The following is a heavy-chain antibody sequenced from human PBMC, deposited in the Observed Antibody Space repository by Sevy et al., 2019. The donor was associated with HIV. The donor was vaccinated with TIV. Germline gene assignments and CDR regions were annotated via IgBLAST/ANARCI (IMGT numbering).Heavy chain of an antibody. CDR1: GFTFSSYS. CDR3: ASSYCSSTSCYMPQDY. J-gene: IGHJ4*02. D-gene: IGHD2-2*02. CDR2: ISSSSSYI. V-gene: IGHV3-21*01. Sequence: ESLRLSCAASGFTFSSYSMNWVRQAPGKGLEWVSSISSSSSYIYYADSVKGRFTISRDNAKNSLYLQMNSLRAEDTAVYYCASSYCSSTSCYMPQDYWGQGTLVTVSS.